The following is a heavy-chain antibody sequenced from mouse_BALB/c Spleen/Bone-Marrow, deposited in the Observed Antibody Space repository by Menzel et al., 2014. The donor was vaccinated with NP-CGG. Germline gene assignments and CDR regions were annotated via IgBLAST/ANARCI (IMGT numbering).Heavy chain of an antibody. Sequence: QVQLQQSGAELVRPGASVKLSCKASGYTFTGYWMNWVKQRLGQGLEWIGMIDPSDSEIHYNPMFRDKATLTVDKSSSTAYMQLSSLTSDDSAVYYCVRKYGKGGDYWGQGTTLTVSS. CDR1: GYTFTGYW. CDR2: IDPSDSEI. D-gene: IGHD2-10*02. CDR3: VRKYGKGGDY. V-gene: IGHV1-61*01. J-gene: IGHJ2*01.